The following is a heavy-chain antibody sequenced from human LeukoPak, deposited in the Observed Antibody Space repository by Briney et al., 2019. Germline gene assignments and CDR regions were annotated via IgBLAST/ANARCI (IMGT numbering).Heavy chain of an antibody. J-gene: IGHJ3*02. CDR1: GYTFTSYD. CDR2: MNPNSGNT. CDR3: ARGRGYKRAFDI. V-gene: IGHV1-8*03. D-gene: IGHD5-24*01. Sequence: ASVKVSCKXSGYTFTSYDINWVRQATGQGLEWMGWMNPNSGNTGYAQKFQGRVTITRNTSISTAYMELSSLRSEDTAVYYCARGRGYKRAFDIWGQGTMVTVSS.